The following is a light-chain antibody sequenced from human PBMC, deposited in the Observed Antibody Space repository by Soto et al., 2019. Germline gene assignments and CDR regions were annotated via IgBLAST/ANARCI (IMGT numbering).Light chain of an antibody. Sequence: AILLTQSPSSLSASVGDRVTITCRASQGIDSSFAWYQEKPGKAPKLLIYAASSLQSGVPSRFSGSGSGTDFTLTISSLQPEDFAVYYCQQYNNWPLITFGQGTRLEI. CDR1: QGIDSS. V-gene: IGKV1D-13*01. CDR3: QQYNNWPLIT. CDR2: AAS. J-gene: IGKJ5*01.